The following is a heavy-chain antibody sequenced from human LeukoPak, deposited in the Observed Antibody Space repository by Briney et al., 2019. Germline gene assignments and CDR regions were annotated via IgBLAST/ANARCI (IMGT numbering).Heavy chain of an antibody. CDR3: AKPRTYSSSWYDY. V-gene: IGHV3-30*18. CDR1: GFTFSSYG. CDR2: ISYDGSNK. J-gene: IGHJ4*02. Sequence: GGSLRLSCAASGFTFSSYGMHWVRQAPGKGLEWVAVISYDGSNKYYADSVKGRFTISRDNSKNTLYLQMNSLIAEDTAVYYCAKPRTYSSSWYDYWGQGTLVTVSS. D-gene: IGHD6-13*01.